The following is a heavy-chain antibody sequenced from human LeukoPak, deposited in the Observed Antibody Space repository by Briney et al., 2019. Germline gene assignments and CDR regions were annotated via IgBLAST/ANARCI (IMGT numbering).Heavy chain of an antibody. CDR3: ASAEENYYYYYGMDV. D-gene: IGHD5-24*01. J-gene: IGHJ6*02. V-gene: IGHV3-23*01. Sequence: GGPLRLSCAASGFTFSSYAMGWVRQAPGKGLEWVSAISGSGGSTYYADSVKGRFTISRDNAKNSLYLQMNSLRAEDTAVYYCASAEENYYYYYGMDVWGQGTTVTVSS. CDR2: ISGSGGST. CDR1: GFTFSSYA.